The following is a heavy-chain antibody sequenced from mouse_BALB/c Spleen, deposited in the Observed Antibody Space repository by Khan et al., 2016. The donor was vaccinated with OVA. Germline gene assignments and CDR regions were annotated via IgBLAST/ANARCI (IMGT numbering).Heavy chain of an antibody. D-gene: IGHD2-1*01. J-gene: IGHJ2*01. Sequence: VQLQQSGTVLARPGASVKMSCKASGYTFTNYWMHWVKQRPGQGLEWIGTIFPGNSDTNSNQKLTGKAKLTAVTSTSTAYMELSSLTNEDCAVYYCARNGFGNYEIWDYGGQGTTLTVSS. CDR2: IFPGNSDT. V-gene: IGHV1-5*01. CDR1: GYTFTNYW. CDR3: ARNGFGNYEIWDY.